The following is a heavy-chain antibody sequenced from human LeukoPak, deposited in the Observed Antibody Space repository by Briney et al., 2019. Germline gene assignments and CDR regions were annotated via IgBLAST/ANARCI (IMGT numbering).Heavy chain of an antibody. CDR1: GFTVSSNY. CDR2: IYSGGIT. CDR3: ARLRGYRYGYADY. D-gene: IGHD5-18*01. V-gene: IGHV3-66*01. J-gene: IGHJ4*02. Sequence: GGSLRLSCAASGFTVSSNYMSWVRQAPGKGLEWVSVIYSGGITYYADSVKGRFTISRDNSKNTLYLQMNSLRAEDTAVYYCARLRGYRYGYADYWGQGTLVTVSS.